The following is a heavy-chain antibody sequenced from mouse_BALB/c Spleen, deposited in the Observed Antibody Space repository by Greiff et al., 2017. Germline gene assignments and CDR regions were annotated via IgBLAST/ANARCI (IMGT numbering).Heavy chain of an antibody. Sequence: EVQLQQSGPGLVKPSQSLSLTCTVTGYSITSDYAWNWIRQFPGNKLEWMGYISYSGSTSYNPSLKSRISITRDTSKNQFFLQLNSVTTEDTATYYCATYAYWGQGTLVTVSA. V-gene: IGHV3-2*02. CDR3: ATYAY. CDR1: GYSITSDYA. J-gene: IGHJ3*01. CDR2: ISYSGST.